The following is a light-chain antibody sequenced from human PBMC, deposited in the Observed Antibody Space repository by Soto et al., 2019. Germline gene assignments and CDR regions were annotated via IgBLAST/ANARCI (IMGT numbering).Light chain of an antibody. CDR3: QQYYSTPIT. CDR2: WAS. CDR1: ESVLYRFDNKNS. V-gene: IGKV4-1*01. Sequence: DIVMTQSPDSLALSLGERATITCMRSESVLYRFDNKNSLAWYQQKPGQPPKXXICWASTREFGVPDRFSGSGSGTHFTLTISSLQAEDVEVYYCQQYYSTPITFGQGTRLEIK. J-gene: IGKJ5*01.